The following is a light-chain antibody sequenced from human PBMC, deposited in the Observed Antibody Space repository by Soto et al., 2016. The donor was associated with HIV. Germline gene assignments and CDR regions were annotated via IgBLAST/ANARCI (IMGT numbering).Light chain of an antibody. V-gene: IGLV3-21*03. Sequence: SYELTQPPSLSVASRKTARITCGGNNVGSKSVHWYQQKPGQAPVLVVYDDSDRPSGIPERFSGSNSGNTATLTISRVEAGDEADYYCQVWDVSSDHVVFGGGTKLTVL. J-gene: IGLJ2*01. CDR1: NVGSKS. CDR2: DDS. CDR3: QVWDVSSDHVV.